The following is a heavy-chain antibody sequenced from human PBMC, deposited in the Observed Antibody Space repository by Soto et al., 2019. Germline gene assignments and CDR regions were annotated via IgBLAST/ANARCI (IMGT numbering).Heavy chain of an antibody. CDR1: GGSFSGYY. J-gene: IGHJ4*02. Sequence: ASETLSLTCAVYGGSFSGYYWSWIRQPPGKGLEWIGEINHSGSTNYNPSLKSRVTISVDTSKNQFSLKLSSVTAADTAVYYCARDDSGYDSVWGQGTLVTSPQ. CDR2: INHSGST. V-gene: IGHV4-34*01. CDR3: ARDDSGYDSV. D-gene: IGHD5-12*01.